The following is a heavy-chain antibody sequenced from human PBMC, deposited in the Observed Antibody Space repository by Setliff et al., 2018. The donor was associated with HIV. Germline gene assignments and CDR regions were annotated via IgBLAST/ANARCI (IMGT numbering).Heavy chain of an antibody. V-gene: IGHV4-34*01. CDR1: DGSLSGYF. D-gene: IGHD2-2*01. J-gene: IGHJ6*03. CDR3: ARGRDSSTWYFSHFYYYYYMDV. Sequence: KPSETLSLTCSVSDGSLSGYFWTWIRQSPGKGLEWIGEINYSGTTNYNPSLMSRVTISIDTSKNQFFLKLTSVTAADSARYFCARGRDSSTWYFSHFYYYYYMDVWSRGTTVTVS. CDR2: INYSGTT.